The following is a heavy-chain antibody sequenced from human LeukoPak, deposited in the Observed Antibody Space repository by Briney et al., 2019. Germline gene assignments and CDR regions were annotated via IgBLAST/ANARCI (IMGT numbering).Heavy chain of an antibody. D-gene: IGHD6-13*01. CDR3: ARGSSSWLGYFDY. V-gene: IGHV4-59*01. CDR1: GGPISNYY. J-gene: IGHJ4*02. Sequence: SETLSLTCTVSGGPISNYYWSWIRQPPGKGLEWIGYIYYSGSTNYNPSLKSRVTISVDTSKNQFSLKLTSVTAADTAVYYCARGSSSWLGYFDYWGQGTLVTVSS. CDR2: IYYSGST.